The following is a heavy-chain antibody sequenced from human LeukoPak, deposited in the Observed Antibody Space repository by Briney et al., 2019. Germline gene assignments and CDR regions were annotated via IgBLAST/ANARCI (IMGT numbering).Heavy chain of an antibody. CDR2: INPNSGGT. CDR1: GYYFTVYY. J-gene: IGHJ3*02. D-gene: IGHD1-20*01. Sequence: ASVTVSCKASGYYFTVYYMHWVRQAPGQGLEWMGWINPNSGGTNFAQKFQGRVTMTRDTSISTAYMELSRLRYADTAMYYCARDITGNYGIDAFDIWGQGTMVTVSS. CDR3: ARDITGNYGIDAFDI. V-gene: IGHV1-2*02.